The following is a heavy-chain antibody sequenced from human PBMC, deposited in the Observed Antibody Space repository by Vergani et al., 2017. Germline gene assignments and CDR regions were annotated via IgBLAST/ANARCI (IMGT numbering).Heavy chain of an antibody. D-gene: IGHD3-10*01. V-gene: IGHV1-46*01. CDR3: ARDPGTMVRGGDYYYYGMDV. CDR2: INPSGGST. CDR1: GYTFTNYY. Sequence: QVLLVQSGAEVKKPGASVRVSCKTSGYTFTNYYIHWVRQAPGQGLEWMGIINPSGGSTTYAQQFQGRLTMTRDTSTSTVYMELSSLRSEDTAVYYCARDPGTMVRGGDYYYYGMDVWGQGTTVTVSS. J-gene: IGHJ6*02.